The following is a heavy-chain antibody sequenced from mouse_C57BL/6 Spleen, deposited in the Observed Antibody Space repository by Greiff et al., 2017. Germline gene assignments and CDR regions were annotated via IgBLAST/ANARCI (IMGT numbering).Heavy chain of an antibody. V-gene: IGHV5-17*01. CDR2: ISSGSSTI. J-gene: IGHJ2*01. D-gene: IGHD4-1*01. CDR1: GFTFSDYG. CDR3: ARPGTGYCDY. Sequence: EVQVVESGGGLVKPGGSLKLSCAASGFTFSDYGMHWVRQAPEKGLEWVAYISSGSSTIYYADTVKGRFTISRDNAKNTLFLQMTSLRSEDTAMYYCARPGTGYCDYWGQGTTLTVSS.